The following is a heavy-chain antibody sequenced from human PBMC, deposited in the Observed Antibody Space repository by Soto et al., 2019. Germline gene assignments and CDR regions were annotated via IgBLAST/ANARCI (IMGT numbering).Heavy chain of an antibody. CDR2: ISPGGGGT. CDR3: ARGSGTWSSFDY. Sequence: ASVKVSCKASGYTFTDYYMHWVRQAPGQGLEWMGIISPGGGGTIYGQKFQGRVTMTRGTSTSTVYMELSTLRSEDAAIYYCARGSGTWSSFDYWGQGTLVTVSS. J-gene: IGHJ4*02. CDR1: GYTFTDYY. V-gene: IGHV1-46*01. D-gene: IGHD2-15*01.